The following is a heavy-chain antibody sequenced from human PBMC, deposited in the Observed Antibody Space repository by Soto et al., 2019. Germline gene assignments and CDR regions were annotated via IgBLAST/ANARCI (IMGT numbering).Heavy chain of an antibody. CDR3: ASYSSSSCY. CDR1: GFTFSSYG. J-gene: IGHJ4*02. Sequence: GGSLRLSCAASGFTFSSYGMHWVRQAPGKGLEWVAVISYDGSNKYYADSVKGRFTISRDNSKNTLYLQMNSLRAEDTAVYYCASYSSSSCYWGQGTLVTVSS. V-gene: IGHV3-30*03. D-gene: IGHD6-6*01. CDR2: ISYDGSNK.